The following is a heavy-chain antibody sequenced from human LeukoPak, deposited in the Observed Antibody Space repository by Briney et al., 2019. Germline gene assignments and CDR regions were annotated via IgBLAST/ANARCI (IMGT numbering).Heavy chain of an antibody. J-gene: IGHJ4*02. CDR2: IYYSGTT. V-gene: IGHV4-59*01. CDR3: ARGVYIAAAKYGY. D-gene: IGHD6-13*01. CDR1: GGSISSYY. Sequence: LSETLSLTCTVSGGSISSYYWSWIRQPPGKGLEWIGYIYYSGTTNYNPSLKSRVTISVDTSKNQFSLKLSSVTAADTAVYYCARGVYIAAAKYGYWGQGPLVTVPS.